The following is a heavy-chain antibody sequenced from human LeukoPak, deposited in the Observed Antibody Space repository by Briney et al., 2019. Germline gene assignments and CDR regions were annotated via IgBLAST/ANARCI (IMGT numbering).Heavy chain of an antibody. J-gene: IGHJ6*02. CDR3: ARFVVVTAPTSGNYYYYGMDV. V-gene: IGHV1-18*04. CDR2: ISAYNGNT. Sequence: GASVKVSCKASGYTFTGYYMHWVRQAPGQGLEWMGWISAYNGNTNYAQKLQGRVTMTTDTSTSTAYMELRSLRSDDTAVYYCARFVVVTAPTSGNYYYYGMDVWGQGTTVTVSS. CDR1: GYTFTGYY. D-gene: IGHD2-21*02.